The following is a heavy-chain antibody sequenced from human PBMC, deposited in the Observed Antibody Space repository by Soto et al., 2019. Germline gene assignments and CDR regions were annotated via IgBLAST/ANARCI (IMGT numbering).Heavy chain of an antibody. V-gene: IGHV3-33*05. CDR1: GFTFRSYV. Sequence: QVQLVESGGGVVQPGTSLRLSCVGSGFTFRSYVIRWVRQAPGKGLEWVALTSYDGSNKDYGDSVKGRFTISRDNSRNTVDLLMDSLRREDTALYYCARWGTTGGLDVWGQGTLVCVSS. CDR3: ARWGTTGGLDV. D-gene: IGHD3-16*01. J-gene: IGHJ1*01. CDR2: TSYDGSNK.